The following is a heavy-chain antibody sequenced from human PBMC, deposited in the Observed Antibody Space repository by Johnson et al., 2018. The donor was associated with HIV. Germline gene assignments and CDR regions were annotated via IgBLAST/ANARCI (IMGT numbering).Heavy chain of an antibody. D-gene: IGHD1-20*01. V-gene: IGHV3-64*07. Sequence: VQLVESGGGLVQPGGSLRLSCAASGFTFSIYAMHWVRQAPGKGLEYVSAISSNGGSTYYADSVKDRFAISRDNSKNTLYLQMGSLRAEDTAVYYCARHNWNDLAFDIWGQGTMVTVSS. CDR3: ARHNWNDLAFDI. J-gene: IGHJ3*02. CDR1: GFTFSIYA. CDR2: ISSNGGST.